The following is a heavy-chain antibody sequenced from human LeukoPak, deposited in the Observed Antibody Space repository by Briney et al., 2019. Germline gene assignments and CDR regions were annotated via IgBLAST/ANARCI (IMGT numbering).Heavy chain of an antibody. D-gene: IGHD3-10*01. V-gene: IGHV3-30-3*01. CDR3: AREVVRGVIIGGY. Sequence: GGSLRLSCAASGFTFSSYAMHWVRQAPGKGLEWVAVISYDGSNKYYADSVKGRFTISRDNSKNTLYLQMNSLRAEDTAVYYCAREVVRGVIIGGYWGQGTLVTVSS. CDR1: GFTFSSYA. CDR2: ISYDGSNK. J-gene: IGHJ4*02.